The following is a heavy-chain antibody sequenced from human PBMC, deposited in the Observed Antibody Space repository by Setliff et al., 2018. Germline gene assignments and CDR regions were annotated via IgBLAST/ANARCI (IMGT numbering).Heavy chain of an antibody. CDR1: GFSFESHG. J-gene: IGHJ6*02. D-gene: IGHD3-16*01. V-gene: IGHV3-30*02. CDR3: ANSRVTNFRGHLYLPRGLDV. Sequence: GGSLRLSCAASGFSFESHGMHWVRQAPGKGLEWVAFIQHDRENKFYADSVKGRLTVSRDNSKNTLYLEMDGLRPEDTAVYYCANSRVTNFRGHLYLPRGLDVWGQGTTVTVSS. CDR2: IQHDRENK.